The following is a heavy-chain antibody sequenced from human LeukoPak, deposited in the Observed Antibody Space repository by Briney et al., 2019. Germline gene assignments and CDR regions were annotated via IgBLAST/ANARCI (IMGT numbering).Heavy chain of an antibody. CDR1: GFTFDDYA. CDR3: AKDWGLFIAAVY. CDR2: ISWNSGSI. J-gene: IGHJ4*02. Sequence: QTGGSLRLSCAASGFTFDDYAMHWVRQAPGKGLEWVSGISWNSGSIGYADSVKGRFTISRDNAKNSLYLQMNSLRVEDTALYYCAKDWGLFIAAVYWGQGTLVTVSS. D-gene: IGHD6-6*01. V-gene: IGHV3-9*01.